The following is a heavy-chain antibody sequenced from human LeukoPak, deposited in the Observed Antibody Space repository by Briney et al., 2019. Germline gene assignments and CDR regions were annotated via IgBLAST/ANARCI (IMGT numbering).Heavy chain of an antibody. Sequence: SSETLSLTCTVSGGSISGYFWSWIRQPAGKGLEWIGRIYSSGSNNYNPSLKSRVTMSLDTSKYHLSLNLSSVTAADTAVYYCAREPTSGREPTSGRPLDYWGQGTLVTVSS. CDR1: GGSISGYF. CDR3: AREPTSGREPTSGRPLDY. D-gene: IGHD5-12*01. CDR2: IYSSGSN. J-gene: IGHJ4*02. V-gene: IGHV4-4*07.